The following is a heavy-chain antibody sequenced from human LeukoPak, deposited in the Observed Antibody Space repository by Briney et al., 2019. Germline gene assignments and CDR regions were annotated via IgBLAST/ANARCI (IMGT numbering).Heavy chain of an antibody. CDR2: ISGGGGST. Sequence: GGSLRLSCAASGFTVSSNYMSWVRQAPGKGLEWVSAISGGGGSTYYADSVKGRFTISRDNSKNTLYLQMNSLRAEDTAVYYCAKDWASGNYFDYWGQGTLVIVSS. CDR3: AKDWASGNYFDY. V-gene: IGHV3-23*01. D-gene: IGHD1-14*01. J-gene: IGHJ4*02. CDR1: GFTVSSNY.